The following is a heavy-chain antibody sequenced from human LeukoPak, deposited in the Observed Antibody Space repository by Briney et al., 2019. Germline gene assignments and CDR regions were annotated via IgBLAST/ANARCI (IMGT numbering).Heavy chain of an antibody. CDR1: GFSFSSYP. J-gene: IGHJ4*02. V-gene: IGHV3-23*01. Sequence: GGPLRLSCAPSGFSFSSYPMSWVRQAPGKGLDWVSAMSTIDDGRSYAASVRGRFTISRDTSRSTLYLQMNSLRAEDAAVYYCAKAPVTSCRGAFCYPFDYWGQGTLVTVSS. CDR2: MSTIDDGR. D-gene: IGHD2-15*01. CDR3: AKAPVTSCRGAFCYPFDY.